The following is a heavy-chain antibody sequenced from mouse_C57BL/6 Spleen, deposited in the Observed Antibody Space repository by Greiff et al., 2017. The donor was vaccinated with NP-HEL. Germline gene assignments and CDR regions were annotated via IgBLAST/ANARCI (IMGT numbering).Heavy chain of an antibody. J-gene: IGHJ1*03. CDR2: ISGGGGNT. CDR1: GFTFSSYT. CDR3: ARHDYDGPYWYVDV. Sequence: EVKLMESGGGLVKPGGSLKLSCAASGFTFSSYTMSWVRQTPEKRLEWVATISGGGGNTYYPDSVKGRFTISRDNAKNTLYLQMSSLRSEDTALYYWARHDYDGPYWYVDVWGTGTTVTVSS. D-gene: IGHD2-4*01. V-gene: IGHV5-9*01.